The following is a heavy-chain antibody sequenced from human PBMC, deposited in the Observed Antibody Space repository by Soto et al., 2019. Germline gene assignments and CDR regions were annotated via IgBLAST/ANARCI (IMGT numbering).Heavy chain of an antibody. CDR1: GGSISSGGYY. CDR2: IYYSGRT. CDR3: ARGSFSSSSSWFDP. J-gene: IGHJ5*02. D-gene: IGHD6-6*01. V-gene: IGHV4-31*03. Sequence: SETPSLTCTVSGGSISSGGYYWSWIRQHPGKGLEWIGYIYYSGRTYYNPSLHSRVSIAVDTTENQFSLKLTSVTAADTSVYYCARGSFSSSSSWFDPWGRGTLVTVSS.